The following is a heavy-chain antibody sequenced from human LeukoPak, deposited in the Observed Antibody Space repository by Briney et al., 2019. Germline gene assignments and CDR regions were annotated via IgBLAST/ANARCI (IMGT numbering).Heavy chain of an antibody. Sequence: PSETLSLTCTVSGGSISSYHWSWIRQPPGKGLEWIGYIYYSGSTNYNPSLKSRVTISVDTSKNQFSLKLSSVTAADTAVYYCARHGDYVGWFDPWGQGTLVTVSS. V-gene: IGHV4-59*01. CDR2: IYYSGST. D-gene: IGHD4-17*01. CDR3: ARHGDYVGWFDP. J-gene: IGHJ5*02. CDR1: GGSISSYH.